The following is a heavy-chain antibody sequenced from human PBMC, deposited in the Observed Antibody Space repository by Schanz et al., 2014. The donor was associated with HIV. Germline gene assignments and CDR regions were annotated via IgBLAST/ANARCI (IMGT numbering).Heavy chain of an antibody. D-gene: IGHD1-26*01. CDR2: VNPESGNT. J-gene: IGHJ2*01. V-gene: IGHV1-8*02. CDR3: VRAASFHFDKEGYYRNWYFDF. CDR1: GYTFSDYD. Sequence: QVQLVQSGPEVKKPGASVRVSCETSGYTFSDYDINWVRQAPGQGLEWMGWVNPESGNTGMADKFLGRLSLTRFTSTGTAYMELDSRRSEDTAIYDCVRAASFHFDKEGYYRNWYFDFWGRGTLVAVSS.